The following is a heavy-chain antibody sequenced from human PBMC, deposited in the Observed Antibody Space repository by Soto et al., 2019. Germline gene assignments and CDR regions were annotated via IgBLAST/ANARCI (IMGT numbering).Heavy chain of an antibody. V-gene: IGHV1-2*04. J-gene: IGHJ2*01. CDR1: GYKFTDYY. CDR3: ARDPGLPGRYWYFDL. D-gene: IGHD3-9*01. CDR2: VNPKRGDA. Sequence: QVVLVQSGAEVKKPGDSVKDSCKSSGYKFTDYYIHWVRQAPGQGPEWMGWVNPKRGDAVYAQKFQGWVTMTRDTATTTAYLEVNRLKPDDTAVYFCARDPGLPGRYWYFDLWGRGTLVTVSS.